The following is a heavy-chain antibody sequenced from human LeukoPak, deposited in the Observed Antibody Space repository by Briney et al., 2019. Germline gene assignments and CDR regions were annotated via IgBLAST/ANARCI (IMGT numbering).Heavy chain of an antibody. CDR3: AKDLQLIMLGYFDY. CDR1: GFTVSSNY. J-gene: IGHJ4*02. Sequence: PGGSLRLSCAASGFTVSSNYMSWVRQAPGKGLEWVSGISGGGGNTYYADSVKGRFTISRDNSKNTLYLQMNTLRAEDTAVYYCAKDLQLIMLGYFDYWGQGTLVTVSS. V-gene: IGHV3-23*01. D-gene: IGHD2-8*01. CDR2: ISGGGGNT.